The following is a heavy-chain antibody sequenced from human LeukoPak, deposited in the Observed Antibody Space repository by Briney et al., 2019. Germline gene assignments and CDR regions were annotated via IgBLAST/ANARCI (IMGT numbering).Heavy chain of an antibody. Sequence: ASVKVSCKASGYTFTSYYMHWVRQAPGQGLEWMGWINPNSGGTNYAQKFQGRVTMTRDTSISTAYMELSRLRSDDTAVYYCARRIAAAGTSYFDYWGQGTLVTVSS. D-gene: IGHD6-13*01. CDR1: GYTFTSYY. J-gene: IGHJ4*02. CDR2: INPNSGGT. CDR3: ARRIAAAGTSYFDY. V-gene: IGHV1-2*02.